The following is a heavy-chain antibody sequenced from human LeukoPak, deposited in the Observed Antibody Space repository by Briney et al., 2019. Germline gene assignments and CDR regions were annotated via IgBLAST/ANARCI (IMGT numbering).Heavy chain of an antibody. CDR1: GGSVNSYY. D-gene: IGHD3-16*01. CDR2: IYDGGST. J-gene: IGHJ4*02. V-gene: IGHV4-4*07. Sequence: SETLSLTCTVSGGSVNSYYLSWIRQPAGKTLEWIGRIYDGGSTNYNPSLKSRVTMSVDTSKNQFSLKLSSVTAADTAVYYCARDGTFGGPTYFDYWGEGTLVTVSS. CDR3: ARDGTFGGPTYFDY.